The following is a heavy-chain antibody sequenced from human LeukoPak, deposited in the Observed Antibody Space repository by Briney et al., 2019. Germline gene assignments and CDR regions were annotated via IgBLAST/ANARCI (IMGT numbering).Heavy chain of an antibody. D-gene: IGHD3-16*01. CDR3: ARDYPRGSYYFDY. Sequence: GGSLRLSCGASGFPFSSYSMNWVRQAPGKGLEWVSYISSSSSTIYYADSVKGRFTISIDNAKNSLYLQMNSLRAEDTAVYYCARDYPRGSYYFDYWGQGTLVTVSS. J-gene: IGHJ4*02. V-gene: IGHV3-48*04. CDR1: GFPFSSYS. CDR2: ISSSSSTI.